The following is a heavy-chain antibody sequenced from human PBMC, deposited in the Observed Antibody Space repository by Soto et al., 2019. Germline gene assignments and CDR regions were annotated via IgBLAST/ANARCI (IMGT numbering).Heavy chain of an antibody. Sequence: AASVKVSCKASGYTFTSYGISWVRQAPGQGLEWMGWISAYNGNTNYAQKLQGRVTMTTDTSTSTAYMELRSLRSDDTAVYYCARVQVVVAMDILTDWGQGTLVTVSS. CDR2: ISAYNGNT. CDR1: GYTFTSYG. J-gene: IGHJ4*02. CDR3: ARVQVVVAMDILTD. V-gene: IGHV1-18*01. D-gene: IGHD3-9*01.